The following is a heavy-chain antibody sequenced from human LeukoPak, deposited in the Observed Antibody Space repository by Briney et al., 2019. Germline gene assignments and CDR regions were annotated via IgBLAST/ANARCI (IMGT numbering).Heavy chain of an antibody. V-gene: IGHV3-23*01. CDR3: SKDGKKYVLGFWGCFLSFDY. J-gene: IGHJ4*02. D-gene: IGHD3-3*01. CDR1: GFNIRDHW. CDR2: ISGSGGST. Sequence: GGSLRLSCAVSGFNIRDHWMTWVRQAPGKGLEWVSAISGSGGSTYYADSVKGRFTISRDNSKNTLYLQMNSLRAEDTAVYYCSKDGKKYVLGFWGCFLSFDYGGQGTLVTVS.